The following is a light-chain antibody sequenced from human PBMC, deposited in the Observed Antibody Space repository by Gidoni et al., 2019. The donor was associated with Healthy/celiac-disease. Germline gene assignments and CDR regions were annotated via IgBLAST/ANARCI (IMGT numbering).Light chain of an antibody. Sequence: SRLENGVPSTFSGSASGTYFTLTISRLQPEDFATYYCQQFNNYPYSFGQGTKLEIK. CDR2: S. CDR3: QQFNNYPYS. J-gene: IGKJ2*03. V-gene: IGKV1-13*01.